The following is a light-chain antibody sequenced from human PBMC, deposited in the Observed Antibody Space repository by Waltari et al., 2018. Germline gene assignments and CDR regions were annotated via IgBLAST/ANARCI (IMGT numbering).Light chain of an antibody. J-gene: IGKJ4*01. CDR1: QGISNF. CDR2: AAS. V-gene: IGKV1-27*01. CDR3: QNYNSAPLA. Sequence: DIQMTQSPSSLSASVGDRVTITCRASQGISNFLAWYQQKPGKIPKLLIHAASALRSGVPSLFRGSGSGTDFTLTVSSLQPEDVATYYCQNYNSAPLAFGGGTTVEIK.